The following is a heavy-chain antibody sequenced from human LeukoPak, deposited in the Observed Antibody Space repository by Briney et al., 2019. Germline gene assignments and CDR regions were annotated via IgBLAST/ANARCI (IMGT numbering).Heavy chain of an antibody. CDR1: GFTFSSYE. Sequence: PGGSLRLSCAASGFTFSSYEMNWVRQAPGKGLEWVSYISSSGSTIYYADSVKGRFTISRDNAKNSLYLQMNSLRAEDMAVYYCARDSLPYDYVWGSYRFFDPWGQGTLVTVSS. CDR2: ISSSGSTI. CDR3: ARDSLPYDYVWGSYRFFDP. J-gene: IGHJ5*02. D-gene: IGHD3-16*02. V-gene: IGHV3-48*03.